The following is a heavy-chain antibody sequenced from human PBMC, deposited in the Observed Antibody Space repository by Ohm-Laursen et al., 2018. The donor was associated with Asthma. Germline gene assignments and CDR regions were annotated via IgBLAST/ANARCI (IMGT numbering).Heavy chain of an antibody. V-gene: IGHV4-30-4*01. Sequence: QTLSLTCTVSGGSISSGDYYWSWIRQPPGKGLEWIGYIYYSGSTYYNPSLKSRVSISVDTSKNQFSLELSSVTAADTAVYYCASGQYYYASGQDYWGQGTLVTVSS. D-gene: IGHD3-10*01. J-gene: IGHJ4*02. CDR2: IYYSGST. CDR3: ASGQYYYASGQDY. CDR1: GGSISSGDYY.